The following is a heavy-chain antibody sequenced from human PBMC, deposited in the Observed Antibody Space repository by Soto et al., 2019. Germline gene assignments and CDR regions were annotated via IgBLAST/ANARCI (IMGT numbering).Heavy chain of an antibody. CDR3: ASLPYYYDSSGYYYAGVDY. J-gene: IGHJ4*02. CDR1: GFTFSSYA. V-gene: IGHV3-30-3*01. CDR2: ISYDGSNK. D-gene: IGHD3-22*01. Sequence: GGSLRLSCAASGFTFSSYAMHWVRQAPGKGLEWVAVISYDGSNKYYADSVKGRFTISRDNSKNTLYLQMNSLRAEDTAVYYCASLPYYYDSSGYYYAGVDYWGQGTLVTVSS.